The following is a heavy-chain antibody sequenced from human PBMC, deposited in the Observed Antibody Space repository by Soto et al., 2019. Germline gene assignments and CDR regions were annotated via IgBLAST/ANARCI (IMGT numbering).Heavy chain of an antibody. V-gene: IGHV4-61*01. CDR3: ARTTAVPNTLRSRYFFDY. J-gene: IGHJ4*02. Sequence: SAPLSNSCSVSECNGRDKTYYWSWIKQPPGKRLEWIGYVYYSGTTNYNPSLKSRVTISVDLSKNRFSLRLSSVTTADTALYYCARTTAVPNTLRSRYFFDYWGQGTLVPVSS. CDR2: VYYSGTT. D-gene: IGHD4-17*01. CDR1: ECNGRDKTYY.